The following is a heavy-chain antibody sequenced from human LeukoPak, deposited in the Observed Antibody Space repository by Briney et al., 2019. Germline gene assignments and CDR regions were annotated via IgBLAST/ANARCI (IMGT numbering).Heavy chain of an antibody. J-gene: IGHJ4*02. CDR1: GITFSSYA. V-gene: IGHV3-23*01. CDR2: ISGSGGST. CDR3: AKAALVAAKSKYYFDC. D-gene: IGHD2-2*01. Sequence: GGSQRLSCAASGITFSSYAMSWVRQAPGKGLEWVAAISGSGGSTNYADSVKGRFSISRDSSRSTLYLQMNSLRAEDTAVYFCAKAALVAAKSKYYFDCWGQGTLVTVSS.